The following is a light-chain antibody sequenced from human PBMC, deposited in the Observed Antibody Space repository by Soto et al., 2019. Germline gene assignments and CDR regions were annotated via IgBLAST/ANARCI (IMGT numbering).Light chain of an antibody. CDR1: QSISSW. CDR2: KAS. Sequence: DIQMTQSPSTLSASVGDRVTITCRASQSISSWLAWYQQKPGKAPKLLIYKASSLESGVPSRFSGSGSGTEFTLTISSLQPDDFATYYCQQLFDSPITFGQGTRLEIK. J-gene: IGKJ5*01. CDR3: QQLFDSPIT. V-gene: IGKV1-5*03.